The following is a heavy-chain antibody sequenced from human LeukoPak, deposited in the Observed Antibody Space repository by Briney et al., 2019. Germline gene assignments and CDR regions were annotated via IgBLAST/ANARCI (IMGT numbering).Heavy chain of an antibody. V-gene: IGHV1-69*05. CDR2: IIPIFCTA. CDR1: GGTFSSYA. Sequence: GASVKVSCKASGGTFSSYAISWVRQAPGQGLEWMGGIIPIFCTANYAQKFQGRVTITTDESTSTAYMELSSLRSEDTAVYYCARALGMDYAFDIWGQGTMVTVSS. D-gene: IGHD7-27*01. J-gene: IGHJ3*02. CDR3: ARALGMDYAFDI.